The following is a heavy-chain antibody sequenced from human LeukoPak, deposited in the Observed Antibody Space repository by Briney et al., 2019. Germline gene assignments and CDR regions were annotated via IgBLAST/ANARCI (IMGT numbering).Heavy chain of an antibody. CDR2: ISEDGGAR. CDR1: GFTFSAYA. CDR3: AKESLPHRGYYFDS. J-gene: IGHJ4*02. V-gene: IGHV3-23*01. Sequence: GGSLRLSCAASGFTFSAYAMSWVRQAPGKGLEWVSAISEDGGARLYADSVKGRFTISRDNSENTVSLQVNSLRAGDTAVYFCAKESLPHRGYYFDSWGRGALITVSS. D-gene: IGHD3-22*01.